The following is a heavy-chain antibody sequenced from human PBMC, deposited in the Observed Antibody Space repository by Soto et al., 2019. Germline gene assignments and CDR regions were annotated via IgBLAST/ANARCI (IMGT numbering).Heavy chain of an antibody. V-gene: IGHV4-39*07. CDR1: GGSISSSSYY. CDR2: IYYSGST. Sequence: PSETLSLTCTVSGGSISSSSYYWGWIRQPPGKGLEWIGSIYYSGSTNYNPSLKSRVTISVDKSKNQFSLKLSSVTAADTAVYYCARGPHVSSWYRFNWFDPWGQGTLVTVSS. CDR3: ARGPHVSSWYRFNWFDP. D-gene: IGHD6-13*01. J-gene: IGHJ5*02.